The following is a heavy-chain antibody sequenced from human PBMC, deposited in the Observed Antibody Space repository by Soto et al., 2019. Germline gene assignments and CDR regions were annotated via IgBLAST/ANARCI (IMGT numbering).Heavy chain of an antibody. J-gene: IGHJ6*02. D-gene: IGHD2-15*01. V-gene: IGHV3-21*01. CDR1: GFTFSSYS. CDR2: ISSSSYI. CDR3: ARDFENCSGGSCLYYGMDV. Sequence: RLSCAASGFTFSSYSMNWVRQAPGKGLEWVSSISSSSYIYYADSVKGRFTISRDNAKNSLYLQMNSLRAEDTAVYYCARDFENCSGGSCLYYGMDVWGQGTTVTASS.